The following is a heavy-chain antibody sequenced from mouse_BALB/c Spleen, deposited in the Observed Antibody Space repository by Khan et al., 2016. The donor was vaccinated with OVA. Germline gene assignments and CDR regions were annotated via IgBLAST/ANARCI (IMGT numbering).Heavy chain of an antibody. J-gene: IGHJ4*01. CDR2: ISSGGRYT. V-gene: IGHV5-9-3*01. Sequence: EVELVESGGGLVKPGGSLKLSCAASGFTFNRYAMSWVRQTPEQRLEWVATISSGGRYTYYPDSVKGRFTVSRDNAKNTLYLQMSSLRSEDTAMYYCARQEGYYWNPYAMDYWGQGTSVTVSA. CDR1: GFTFNRYA. CDR3: ARQEGYYWNPYAMDY. D-gene: IGHD2-1*01.